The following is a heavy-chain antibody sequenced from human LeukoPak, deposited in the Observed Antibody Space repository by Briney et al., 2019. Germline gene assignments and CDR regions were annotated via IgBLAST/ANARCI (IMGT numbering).Heavy chain of an antibody. CDR1: GGSFSGYY. J-gene: IGHJ4*02. CDR2: INHSGST. D-gene: IGHD1-26*01. Sequence: SETLSLTCAVYGGSFSGYYWSWIRQPPGKGLEWIGEINHSGSTNYNPSLKSRVTISVDTSKNQFSLKLSSVTAADTAVYYCARGLRDSGSYDFDYWGQGTLVTVSS. V-gene: IGHV4-34*01. CDR3: ARGLRDSGSYDFDY.